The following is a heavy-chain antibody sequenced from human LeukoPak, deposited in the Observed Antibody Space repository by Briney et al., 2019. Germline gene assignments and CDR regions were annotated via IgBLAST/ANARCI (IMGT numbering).Heavy chain of an antibody. CDR2: ISGSGSTI. J-gene: IGHJ3*02. CDR1: GFTFSSYE. Sequence: GSLRLSCAASGFTFSSYEMSWVRQAPGKGLEWVSYISGSGSTIYYADSVQGRFTISRDNAKNSLYLQMNSLRAEDTAVYYCARGLAGNAFDIWGQGTMVTVSS. V-gene: IGHV3-48*03. CDR3: ARGLAGNAFDI. D-gene: IGHD1-26*01.